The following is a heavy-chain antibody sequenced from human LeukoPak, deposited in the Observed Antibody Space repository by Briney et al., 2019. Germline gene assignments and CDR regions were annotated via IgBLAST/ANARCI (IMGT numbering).Heavy chain of an antibody. V-gene: IGHV1-69*05. D-gene: IGHD7-27*01. CDR1: GGTFSSYA. Sequence: ASVKVSCKASGGTFSSYAISWVRQAPGQGLEWMGGIIPIFGTANYAQKFQGRVTITTDESTSTAYMELSSLRSEYTAVYYRAHHPKWGYYFEYWGQGTLVTVSS. J-gene: IGHJ4*02. CDR3: AHHPKWGYYFEY. CDR2: IIPIFGTA.